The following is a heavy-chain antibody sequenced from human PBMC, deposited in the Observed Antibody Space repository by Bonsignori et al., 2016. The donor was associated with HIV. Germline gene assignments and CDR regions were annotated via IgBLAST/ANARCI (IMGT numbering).Heavy chain of an antibody. V-gene: IGHV1-18*01. D-gene: IGHD4-17*01. CDR2: ISAYNGNT. CDR3: AREDGDYHLDF. J-gene: IGHJ4*02. Sequence: WVRQAPGQGLEWMGWISAYNGNTKYAQKLQGRVTMTTDTATSTAYMELRSLTSDDTAVYYCAREDGDYHLDFWGQGTLVTVSS.